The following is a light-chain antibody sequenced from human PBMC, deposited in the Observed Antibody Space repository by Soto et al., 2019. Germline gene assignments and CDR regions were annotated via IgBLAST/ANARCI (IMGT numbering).Light chain of an antibody. V-gene: IGKV1-5*03. CDR3: QQYNGT. J-gene: IGKJ2*02. CDR2: KAT. CDR1: QSISNW. Sequence: DIQMTQSPSTLSASVGDRVTITCRATQSISNWLTWYQQKPGKAPNLLIYKATNLQRGVPSRFSGSGSGTEITLTHSSLQPGDFATYHCQQYNGTFGQGTKLEIK.